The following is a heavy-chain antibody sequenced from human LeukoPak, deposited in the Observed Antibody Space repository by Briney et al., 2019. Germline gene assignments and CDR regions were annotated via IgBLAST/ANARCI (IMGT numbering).Heavy chain of an antibody. J-gene: IGHJ6*02. V-gene: IGHV3-33*01. CDR2: IWYDGSNK. CDR1: GFTFSSYG. Sequence: GGSLRLSCAASGFTFSSYGMHWVRQAPGKGLEWVAVIWYDGSNKYYADSVKGRFTISRDNSKNTLYLQMNSLRAEDTAVYYSASGGSSWSYNYYYYGMDVWGQGTTVTVSS. D-gene: IGHD6-13*01. CDR3: ASGGSSWSYNYYYYGMDV.